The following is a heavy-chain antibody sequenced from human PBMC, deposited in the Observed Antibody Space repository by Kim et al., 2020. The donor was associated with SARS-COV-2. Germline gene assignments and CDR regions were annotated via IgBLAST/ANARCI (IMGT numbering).Heavy chain of an antibody. Sequence: YGASVKGRFTISRDDSTSIAYLQMNSLKTEDTAVYYCTRDVKPIIHVFDYWGQGTLVTLSS. CDR3: TRDVKPIIHVFDY. V-gene: IGHV3-49*02. J-gene: IGHJ4*02.